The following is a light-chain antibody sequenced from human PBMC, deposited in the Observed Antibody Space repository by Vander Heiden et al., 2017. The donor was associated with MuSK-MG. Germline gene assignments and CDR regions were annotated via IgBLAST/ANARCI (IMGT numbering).Light chain of an antibody. CDR3: QQNYNTPFT. J-gene: IGKJ3*01. V-gene: IGKV1-39*01. Sequence: DISITESPSSLSASVGDRVTITCRSSQSISEFFNWYQWKSGKAPKRLIYAVSSLQNGVPPRFSGSGSGTDFTLTMNSLQPEDIAIYYCQQNYNTPFTFGPGTSVDIK. CDR2: AVS. CDR1: QSISEF.